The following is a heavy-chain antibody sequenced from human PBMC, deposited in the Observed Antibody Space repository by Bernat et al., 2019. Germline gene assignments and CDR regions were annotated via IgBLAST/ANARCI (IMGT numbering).Heavy chain of an antibody. D-gene: IGHD3-10*01. Sequence: VQLVESGGGLVQPGGSLRLSCAASGFTFSSYSMNWVRQAPGKGLEWVSYISSSSSTIYYADSVKGRFTISRDNAKNSLYLQMNSLRDEDTAVYDCASGDYYGSGSAFDYWGQGTLVTVSS. V-gene: IGHV3-48*02. CDR3: ASGDYYGSGSAFDY. J-gene: IGHJ4*02. CDR1: GFTFSSYS. CDR2: ISSSSSTI.